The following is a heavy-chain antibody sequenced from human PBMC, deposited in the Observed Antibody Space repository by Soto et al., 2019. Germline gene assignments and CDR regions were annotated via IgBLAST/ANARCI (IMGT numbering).Heavy chain of an antibody. CDR1: GFTFNDYY. Sequence: QVQLVESGGGLVKPGGSLRLSCAASGFTFNDYYMTWIRQAPGKGLGWVSYISSSGSGIYYADSMKGRFTISRDNAKKSLYLQMSSLRAEDTAVYYGARAYSDAFDIWGQGTMVTVSS. J-gene: IGHJ3*02. D-gene: IGHD2-15*01. V-gene: IGHV3-11*01. CDR2: ISSSGSGI. CDR3: ARAYSDAFDI.